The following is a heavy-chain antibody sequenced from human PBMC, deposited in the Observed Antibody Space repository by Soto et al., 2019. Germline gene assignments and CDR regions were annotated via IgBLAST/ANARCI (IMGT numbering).Heavy chain of an antibody. V-gene: IGHV3-15*07. D-gene: IGHD3-22*01. CDR1: GFTFSNAW. CDR3: TTADYYDSSGYYYGY. Sequence: GGSLRLSCAASGFTFSNAWMNWVRQAPGKGLEWVGRIKSKTDGGTTDYAAPVKGRFTISRDDSKNTLYLQMNSLKTEDTAVYYCTTADYYDSSGYYYGYWGQGTLVTVSS. CDR2: IKSKTDGGTT. J-gene: IGHJ4*02.